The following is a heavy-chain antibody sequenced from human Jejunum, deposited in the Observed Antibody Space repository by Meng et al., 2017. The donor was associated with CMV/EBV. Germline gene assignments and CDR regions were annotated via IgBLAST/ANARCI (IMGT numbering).Heavy chain of an antibody. Sequence: SLKLSGAASGFSFRNFDMSWARRAPGKGLEWVATITGSGSRTHYADSVKGRFTISRDNSKNTLYLQINSLRVEDTAIYYCDASDYWGQGTQVTVSS. CDR1: GFSFRNFD. D-gene: IGHD6-6*01. J-gene: IGHJ4*02. CDR3: DASDY. V-gene: IGHV3-23*01. CDR2: ITGSGSRT.